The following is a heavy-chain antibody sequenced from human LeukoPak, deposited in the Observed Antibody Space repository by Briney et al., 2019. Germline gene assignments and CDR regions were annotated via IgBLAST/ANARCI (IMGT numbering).Heavy chain of an antibody. CDR1: GGSISSSSYY. D-gene: IGHD6-19*01. CDR2: IYYSGST. Sequence: SETLSLTCTVSGGSISSSSYYWGWIRQPPGKGLEWIGSIYYSGSTYYNPSLKSRVTMSVDTSKNQFSLKLSSVTAADTAVYYCARDRIAVATDYWGQGTLVTVSS. CDR3: ARDRIAVATDY. J-gene: IGHJ4*02. V-gene: IGHV4-39*07.